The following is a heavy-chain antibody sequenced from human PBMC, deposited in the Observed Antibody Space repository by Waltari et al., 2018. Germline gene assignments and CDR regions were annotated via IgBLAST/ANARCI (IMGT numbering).Heavy chain of an antibody. Sequence: EVQLVESGGGLVKPGGSLRLSCAASGFTFSSYSMNWVRQAPGKGLEWVSSISSSSSYIYYADSVKGRFTISRDNAKNSLYLQMNSLRAEDTAVYYCARDYYDSSGYFYYGMDVWGQGTTVTVSS. V-gene: IGHV3-21*01. D-gene: IGHD3-22*01. CDR3: ARDYYDSSGYFYYGMDV. J-gene: IGHJ6*02. CDR1: GFTFSSYS. CDR2: ISSSSSYI.